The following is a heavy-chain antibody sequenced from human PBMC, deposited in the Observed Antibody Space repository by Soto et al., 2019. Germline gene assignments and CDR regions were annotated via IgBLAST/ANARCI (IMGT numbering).Heavy chain of an antibody. CDR2: MNPNSGST. D-gene: IGHD5-12*01. J-gene: IGHJ4*02. CDR3: ARGGGYSGYAVGFFDY. CDR1: GYTFTSYD. V-gene: IGHV1-8*01. Sequence: GASVKVSCKASGYTFTSYDINWVRQATGQGLEWMGWMNPNSGSTGYAQKFQGRVTMTRNTSISTAYMELSSLRSEDTAVYYCARGGGYSGYAVGFFDYWGQGTLVTVSS.